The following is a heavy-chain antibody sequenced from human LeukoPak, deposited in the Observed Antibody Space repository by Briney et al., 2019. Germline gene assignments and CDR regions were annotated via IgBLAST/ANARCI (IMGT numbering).Heavy chain of an antibody. V-gene: IGHV1-8*01. CDR2: MNPNSGNT. Sequence: GASVKVSCKASGYTFTSYDTNWVRQATGHGLEWMGWMNPNSGNTGYAQKFQGWVTMTRDTSISTAYMELSRLRSDDTAVYYCARGGVWLVGTSDAFDIWGQGTMVTVSS. CDR1: GYTFTSYD. D-gene: IGHD3-10*01. CDR3: ARGGVWLVGTSDAFDI. J-gene: IGHJ3*02.